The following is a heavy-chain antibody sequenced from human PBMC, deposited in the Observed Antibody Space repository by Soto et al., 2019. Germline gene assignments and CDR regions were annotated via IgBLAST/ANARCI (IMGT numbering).Heavy chain of an antibody. D-gene: IGHD1-1*01. CDR1: GGSISSGGYY. CDR2: IYYSGST. J-gene: IGHJ4*02. Sequence: QVQLQESGPGLVKPSQTLSLTCTVSGGSISSGGYYWSWIRQHPGKGLEWIEYIYYSGSTYYNPSLKSRVTISVDTSKNQFSLKLSSVTAADTAVYYCERGWEPPTYYFYYSGQGTLVTVSS. V-gene: IGHV4-31*03. CDR3: ERGWEPPTYYFYY.